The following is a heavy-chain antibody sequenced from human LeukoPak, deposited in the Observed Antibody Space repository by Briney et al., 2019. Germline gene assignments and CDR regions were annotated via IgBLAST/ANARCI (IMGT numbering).Heavy chain of an antibody. CDR2: IKQDGSEE. Sequence: GGSLRLSCAASGFTFSSYWMSWVRQAPGKGLEWVANIKQDGSEEYYVDSVKGRFTISRDNAKNSLYLQMNSLRAEDTAVYYCATLSRGSGSYYNLYYFDYWGQGTLVTVSS. V-gene: IGHV3-7*01. D-gene: IGHD3-10*01. J-gene: IGHJ4*02. CDR3: ATLSRGSGSYYNLYYFDY. CDR1: GFTFSSYW.